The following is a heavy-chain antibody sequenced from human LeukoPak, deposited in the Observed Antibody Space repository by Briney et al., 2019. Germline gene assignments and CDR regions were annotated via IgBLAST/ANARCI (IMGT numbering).Heavy chain of an antibody. Sequence: TSETLSLTCTVSGGSISSSSYYWGWIRQPPGKGLEWIGYIYYSGSTYYNPSLKSRVTISVDTSKNQFSLKLSSVTAADTAVYYCASASIRGWFDPWGQGTLVTVSS. D-gene: IGHD2-2*01. V-gene: IGHV4-30-4*08. CDR1: GGSISSSSYY. CDR3: ASASIRGWFDP. CDR2: IYYSGST. J-gene: IGHJ5*02.